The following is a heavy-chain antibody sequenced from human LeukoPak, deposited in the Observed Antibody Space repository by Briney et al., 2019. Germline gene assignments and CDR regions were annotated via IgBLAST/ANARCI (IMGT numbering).Heavy chain of an antibody. Sequence: PSETLSLTCTVSGGSISSYYWSWIRQPPGKGLEWIGYIYYSGSTNYNPSLKSRVTISVDTSKNQFSLKLSSVTAADTAVYYCATQNPYYGDCVGDWFDPWGQGTLVTVSS. D-gene: IGHD4-17*01. J-gene: IGHJ5*02. V-gene: IGHV4-59*01. CDR2: IYYSGST. CDR1: GGSISSYY. CDR3: ATQNPYYGDCVGDWFDP.